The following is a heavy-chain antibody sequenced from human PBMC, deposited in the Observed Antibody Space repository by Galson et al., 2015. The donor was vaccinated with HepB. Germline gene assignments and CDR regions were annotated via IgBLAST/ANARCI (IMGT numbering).Heavy chain of an antibody. D-gene: IGHD3-22*01. CDR3: ARDWRNVNGGYYGNDAFDL. V-gene: IGHV3-33*05. CDR2: ISYHGRDK. J-gene: IGHJ3*01. CDR1: GFIFGDYG. Sequence: SLRLSCAGSGFIFGDYGMHWVRQAPGKGLEWVAVISYHGRDKYYRDTVKGRLTISRDNSNNMQYLRMSSLRVEDTAVYYCARDWRNVNGGYYGNDAFDLWGQGTMVTASS.